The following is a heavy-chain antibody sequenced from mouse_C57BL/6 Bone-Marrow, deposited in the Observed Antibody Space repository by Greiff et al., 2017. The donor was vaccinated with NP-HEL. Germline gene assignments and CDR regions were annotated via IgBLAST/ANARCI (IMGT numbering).Heavy chain of an antibody. CDR1: GFTFTDYY. J-gene: IGHJ2*01. CDR2: IRNKANGYTT. Sequence: EVKLVESGGGLVQPGGSLSLSCAASGFTFTDYYMSWVRQPPGKALEWLGFIRNKANGYTTEYSASVKGRFTISRDNSKSILYLQMNALRAEDSATYYCARYSLDYVDYWGQGTTLTVSS. V-gene: IGHV7-3*01. CDR3: ARYSLDYVDY.